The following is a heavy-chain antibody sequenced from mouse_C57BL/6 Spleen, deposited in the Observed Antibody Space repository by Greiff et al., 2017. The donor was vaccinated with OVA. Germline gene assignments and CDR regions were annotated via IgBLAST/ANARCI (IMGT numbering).Heavy chain of an antibody. CDR3: ARVDSSGYYAMDY. CDR1: GYTFTSYW. J-gene: IGHJ4*01. V-gene: IGHV1-69*01. D-gene: IGHD3-2*02. Sequence: QVHVKQPGAELVMPGASVKLSCKASGYTFTSYWMHWVKQRPGQGLEWIGEIDPSDSYTNYNQKFKGKSTLTVDKSSSTAYMQLSSLTSEDSAVYYCARVDSSGYYAMDYWGQGTSVTVSS. CDR2: IDPSDSYT.